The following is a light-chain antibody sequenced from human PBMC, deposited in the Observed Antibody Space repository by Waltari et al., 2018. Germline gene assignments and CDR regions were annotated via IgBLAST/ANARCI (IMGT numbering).Light chain of an antibody. CDR2: RHN. V-gene: IGLV1-44*01. CDR1: SSNIGMNT. CDR3: AVWDDSLNGWV. J-gene: IGLJ3*02. Sequence: QSVLTQPPSASGTPGQRVTISRSGSSSNIGMNTVNWYQQLPGTAPKLLIYRHNQRPSGVPYRFSGHNSGTPASHADSGVQSEDEADYYCAVWDDSLNGWVFGGGTKLTVL.